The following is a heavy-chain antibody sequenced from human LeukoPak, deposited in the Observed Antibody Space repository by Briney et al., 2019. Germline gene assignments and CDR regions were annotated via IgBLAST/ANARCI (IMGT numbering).Heavy chain of an antibody. CDR2: ISGSGGST. CDR1: GFTFSSYW. V-gene: IGHV3-23*01. D-gene: IGHD2-2*01. CDR3: AKDQGSSTSGWMVYASSLLGY. Sequence: GGSLRLSCAASGFTFSSYWMSWVRQAPGKGLEWVSAISGSGGSTYYADSVKGRFTISRDNSKNTLYLQMNSLRAEDTAVYYCAKDQGSSTSGWMVYASSLLGYWGQGTLVTVSS. J-gene: IGHJ4*02.